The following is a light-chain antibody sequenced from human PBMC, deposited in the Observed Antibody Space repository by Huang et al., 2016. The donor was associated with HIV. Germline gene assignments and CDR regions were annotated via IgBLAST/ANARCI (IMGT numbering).Light chain of an antibody. Sequence: DIQMTQSPSSLSASVGDRVTITCRASQSISSYLNWYQQKPGKAPKLLIYAASSLQSGVPSRVSGSGSGTDFTLTISSLQPEDFATYYCQQSYSLLTFGGGTKVEIK. J-gene: IGKJ4*01. CDR3: QQSYSLLT. V-gene: IGKV1-39*01. CDR1: QSISSY. CDR2: AAS.